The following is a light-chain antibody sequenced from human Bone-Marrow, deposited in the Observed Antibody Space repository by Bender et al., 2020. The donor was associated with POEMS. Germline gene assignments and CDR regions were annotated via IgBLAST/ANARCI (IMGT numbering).Light chain of an antibody. Sequence: QSVLTQPPSASGTPGQRVTISCSGGSSNIGAHAVNWYQHLPGTAPKLLIHGNTNRPSGVPDRFSGSKSGTSASLAITGLQADDEADYYCQSYDNNLNGLVFGGGTRLTVL. CDR3: QSYDNNLNGLV. CDR2: GNT. CDR1: SSNIGAHA. J-gene: IGLJ2*01. V-gene: IGLV1-40*01.